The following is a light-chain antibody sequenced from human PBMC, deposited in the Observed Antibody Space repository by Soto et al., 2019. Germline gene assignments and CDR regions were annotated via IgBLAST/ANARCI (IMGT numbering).Light chain of an antibody. V-gene: IGKV3-15*01. Sequence: EILMTQSPATLSVSPGERATLSCRASQSVSSNLAWYQQKPGQAPRLLIYGASTRATGIPARFSGSGSGTEFTLTISSLQSEECAVYYCQQYNNWPMTFGQGTRLEIK. CDR3: QQYNNWPMT. CDR2: GAS. J-gene: IGKJ5*01. CDR1: QSVSSN.